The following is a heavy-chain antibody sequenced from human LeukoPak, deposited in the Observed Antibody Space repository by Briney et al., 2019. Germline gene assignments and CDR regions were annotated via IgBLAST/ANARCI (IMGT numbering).Heavy chain of an antibody. V-gene: IGHV3-30*04. J-gene: IGHJ4*02. CDR3: ARSLAVTGAPNY. CDR1: GFPFSSYD. D-gene: IGHD6-19*01. Sequence: GGSLRLSCAASGFPFSSYDMHWVRQAPGKGLEGVAVISYDGSDKYYADSVKGRFTISRDNSKNTLYLQMNSLRADDTAVYYCARSLAVTGAPNYWGQGTLVTVSS. CDR2: ISYDGSDK.